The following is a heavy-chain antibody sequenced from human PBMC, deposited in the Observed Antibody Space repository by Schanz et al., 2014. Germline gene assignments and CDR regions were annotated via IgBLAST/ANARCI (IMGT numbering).Heavy chain of an antibody. CDR3: ARLGTGMAVAGSVIDSYYYYMDV. CDR1: GYAFTTYG. CDR2: ISTFRNEDT. J-gene: IGHJ6*03. V-gene: IGHV1-18*01. Sequence: QVQVVQSGAEVKKPGASVRVSCKVSGYAFTTYGISWVRQAPGQGPEFMGWISTFRNEDTNSAQRFQGRVTMTRNTSISTAYMELSSLRSEDTAVYYCARLGTGMAVAGSVIDSYYYYMDVWGEGTTVTVSS. D-gene: IGHD6-19*01.